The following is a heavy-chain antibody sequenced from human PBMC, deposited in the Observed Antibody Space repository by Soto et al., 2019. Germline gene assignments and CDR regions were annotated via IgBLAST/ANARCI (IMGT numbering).Heavy chain of an antibody. CDR1: GFTFSSYG. V-gene: IGHV3-30*03. J-gene: IGHJ6*02. Sequence: PGGSLRLSCAASGFTFSSYGMHWVRQAPGKGLEWVAVISYDGSNKYYADSVKGRVTITRDTSASTAYMELSSLTSEDTALYYCARTPYDFWSGYLDVWGQGTTVTVSS. CDR2: ISYDGSNK. CDR3: ARTPYDFWSGYLDV. D-gene: IGHD3-3*01.